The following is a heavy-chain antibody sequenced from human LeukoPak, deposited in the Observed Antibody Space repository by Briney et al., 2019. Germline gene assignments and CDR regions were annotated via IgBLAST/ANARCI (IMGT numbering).Heavy chain of an antibody. Sequence: SETLSLTCTVSGGSISSYYWSWIRQPPGKGLEWIGYIYYSGSTSYNPSLKSRVTISVDTSKNQFSLKLSSVTAADTAVYYCARGQNPTGPHVWGQGTTVTVSS. J-gene: IGHJ6*02. D-gene: IGHD1-14*01. CDR2: IYYSGST. CDR3: ARGQNPTGPHV. CDR1: GGSISSYY. V-gene: IGHV4-59*01.